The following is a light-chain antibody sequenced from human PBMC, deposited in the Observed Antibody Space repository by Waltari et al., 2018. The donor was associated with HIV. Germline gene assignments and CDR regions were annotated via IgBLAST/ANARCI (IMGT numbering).Light chain of an antibody. CDR1: SSDIGDYSY. Sequence: QSALTQPRSVSGSPGQSVTISCTGTSSDIGDYSYVSWYQQLPDKAPNLIIYDVNKRPSGVPGRCSGSKSGNTASLTISGLLTEDEADYYCCSYAGSYTWVFGGGTKVTVL. V-gene: IGLV2-11*01. CDR3: CSYAGSYTWV. J-gene: IGLJ3*02. CDR2: DVN.